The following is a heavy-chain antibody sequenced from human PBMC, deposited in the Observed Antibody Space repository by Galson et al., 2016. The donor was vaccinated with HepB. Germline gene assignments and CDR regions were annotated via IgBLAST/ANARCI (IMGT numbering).Heavy chain of an antibody. CDR2: ISTSGTYI. V-gene: IGHV3-21*01. CDR3: ARGPTLLWFGELLTDYYYDYMDV. J-gene: IGHJ6*03. Sequence: SLRLSCAASGFTFSSYGMNWVRQAPGKGLEWVSSISTSGTYIYYADSLKGRFTISRDNAKNSLYLQMNSLGAEDTAVYYCARGPTLLWFGELLTDYYYDYMDVWGKGTTVTVSS. CDR1: GFTFSSYG. D-gene: IGHD3-10*01.